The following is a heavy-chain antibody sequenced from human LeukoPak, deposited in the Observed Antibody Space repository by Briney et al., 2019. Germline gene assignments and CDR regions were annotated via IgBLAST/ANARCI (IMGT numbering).Heavy chain of an antibody. J-gene: IGHJ4*02. CDR1: GFTVSRGY. Sequence: GGSLRLSCAASGFTVSRGYMSWVRQAPGKGLVWVSRINSDGSITTYADSVRGRFTISRDNAKSTLYLQMNSLRAEDTAVYYCASSTQISKYADYWGQGALVTVSS. CDR2: INSDGSIT. V-gene: IGHV3-74*01. CDR3: ASSTQISKYADY. D-gene: IGHD2-2*01.